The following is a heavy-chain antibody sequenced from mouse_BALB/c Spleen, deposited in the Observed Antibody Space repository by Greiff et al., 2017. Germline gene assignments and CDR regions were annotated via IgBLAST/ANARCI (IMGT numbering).Heavy chain of an antibody. Sequence: QVQLQQSGAELMKPGASVKISCKATGYTFSSYWIEWVKQRPGHGLEWIGEILPGSGSTNYNEKFKGKATFTADTSSNTAYMQLSSLTSEDSAVYYCARRSYDLYYFDYWGQGTTLTVSS. J-gene: IGHJ2*01. CDR1: GYTFSSYW. CDR2: ILPGSGST. D-gene: IGHD2-4*01. V-gene: IGHV1-9*01. CDR3: ARRSYDLYYFDY.